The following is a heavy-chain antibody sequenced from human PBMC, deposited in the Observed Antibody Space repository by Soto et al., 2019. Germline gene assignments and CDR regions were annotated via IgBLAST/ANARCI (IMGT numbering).Heavy chain of an antibody. CDR1: GYTFTSYY. CDR2: INPSGGST. J-gene: IGHJ4*02. Sequence: QVQLVQSGAEVKKPGASVKVSCKASGYTFTSYYMHWVRQAPGQGLEWMGIINPSGGSTSYAQKFQGRVTLTRDTSTSTVYMELSSLRSEDTAVYYCAREYQQLMIDYWGQGTLVTVSS. V-gene: IGHV1-46*01. CDR3: AREYQQLMIDY. D-gene: IGHD6-13*01.